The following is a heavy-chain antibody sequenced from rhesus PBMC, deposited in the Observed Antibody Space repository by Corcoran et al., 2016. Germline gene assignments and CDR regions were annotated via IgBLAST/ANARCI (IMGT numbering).Heavy chain of an antibody. J-gene: IGHJ3*01. CDR3: ARYAGWSSWSPGFDL. V-gene: IGHV4-80*01. CDR1: GGSFPTYW. CDR2: VNGNTDNT. D-gene: IGHD2-15*01. Sequence: QMQLQESGPGLVKPSETLSLTCAVSGGSFPTYWWTWLRQSPGSEWEGVGEVNGNTDNTNYNPSLKSRVSLSKDASNRHFSLKLNSVTAADTAIYYCARYAGWSSWSPGFDLWGQGLRVIVSS.